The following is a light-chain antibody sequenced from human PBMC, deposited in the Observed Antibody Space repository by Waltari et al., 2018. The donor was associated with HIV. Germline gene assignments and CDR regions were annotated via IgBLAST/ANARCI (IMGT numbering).Light chain of an antibody. CDR2: NNK. CDR3: AAWDDSLNGVV. V-gene: IGLV1-44*01. J-gene: IGLJ2*01. Sequence: QSVLTQPPSASGTPGQRVTISCSGSKSNIGSNTVNWYQQLPGTAPKLLIYNNKQRPSGVPDGSSGSKSGTSASLAISGLQSEDEADYYCAAWDDSLNGVVFGGGTKLTVL. CDR1: KSNIGSNT.